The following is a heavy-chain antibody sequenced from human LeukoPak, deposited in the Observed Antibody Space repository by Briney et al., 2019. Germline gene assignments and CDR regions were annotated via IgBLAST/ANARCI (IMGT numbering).Heavy chain of an antibody. D-gene: IGHD2/OR15-2a*01. J-gene: IGHJ3*02. CDR3: AREYRTSMISAFDI. CDR1: GYTFTSYY. Sequence: ASVKVSCKAFGYTFTSYYMHWVRQAPGQGLEWMGIINPSGGSTGYAQKFQGRVTMTRDMSTSTVYMELSSLRSEDTAVYYCAREYRTSMISAFDIWGQGTMVTVSS. V-gene: IGHV1-46*01. CDR2: INPSGGST.